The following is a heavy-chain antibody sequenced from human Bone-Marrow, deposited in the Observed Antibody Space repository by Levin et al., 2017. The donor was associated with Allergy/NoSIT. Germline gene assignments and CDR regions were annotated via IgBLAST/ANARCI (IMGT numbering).Heavy chain of an antibody. J-gene: IGHJ1*01. CDR2: IYSGGST. CDR1: GFTVSSNY. V-gene: IGHV3-66*01. Sequence: WASVKVSCAASGFTVSSNYMSWVRQAPGKGLEWVSVIYSGGSTYYADSVKGRFTISRDNSKNTMYLQMNSLRAEDTAVYYCARATRDYGDYWYYFQHWGQGTLVTVSS. CDR3: ARATRDYGDYWYYFQH. D-gene: IGHD4-17*01.